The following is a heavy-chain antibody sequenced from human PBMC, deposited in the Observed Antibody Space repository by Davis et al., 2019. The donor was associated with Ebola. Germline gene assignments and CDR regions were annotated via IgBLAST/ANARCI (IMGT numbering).Heavy chain of an antibody. Sequence: GEFLKISCAASGFTFSNAWMNWVRQAPGKGLEWVGRIKSKTDGGTTDYAAPVKGRFTISRDDSKNTLYLQMNSLKTEDTAVYYCTTDTGTVTENDYWGQGTLVTVSS. V-gene: IGHV3-15*07. CDR1: GFTFSNAW. CDR2: IKSKTDGGTT. CDR3: TTDTGTVTENDY. J-gene: IGHJ4*02. D-gene: IGHD4-17*01.